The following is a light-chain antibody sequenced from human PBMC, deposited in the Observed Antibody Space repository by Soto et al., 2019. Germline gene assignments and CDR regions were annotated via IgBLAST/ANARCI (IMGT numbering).Light chain of an antibody. V-gene: IGLV2-14*01. Sequence: ALTQPASVSGSPGQSITISCTGTSSDVGGYHYVSWYQQLPGQAPKLMIYEVTKRPSGVSNRFSGSKSDNTASLTISGLHAEDEADYYCSAYRTRSAVFGNGTKLTVL. CDR3: SAYRTRSAV. CDR2: EVT. J-gene: IGLJ6*01. CDR1: SSDVGGYHY.